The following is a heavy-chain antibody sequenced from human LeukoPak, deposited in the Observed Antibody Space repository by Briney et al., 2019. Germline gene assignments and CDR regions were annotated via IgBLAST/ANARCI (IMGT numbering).Heavy chain of an antibody. CDR2: ISIDGGRT. Sequence: GGSLRLSCATSGFTFSSYAMSWVRQAPGKGPEWVSTISIDGGRTYYADSVKGRFTVSRDTSKNTLYLQMNSLRAEDTAVYYCARKGIGSSRYQNMDVWGKGTTVTVSS. J-gene: IGHJ6*03. CDR3: ARKGIGSSRYQNMDV. D-gene: IGHD6-25*01. V-gene: IGHV3-23*01. CDR1: GFTFSSYA.